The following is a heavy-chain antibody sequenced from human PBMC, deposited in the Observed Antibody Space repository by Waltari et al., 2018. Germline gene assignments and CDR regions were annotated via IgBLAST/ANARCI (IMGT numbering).Heavy chain of an antibody. CDR3: AREHWGSLDF. J-gene: IGHJ4*02. Sequence: EVQLVESGGGFIVPGGSLKLSCAVSGFSVSTNSMSWVRQRPGKGLEWVSFLVDDGTTHYADFAKGRFAISRDNSKNTLYLQMNALRVEDTAVYFCAREHWGSLDFWGQGTLVTVSS. CDR2: LVDDGTT. CDR1: GFSVSTNS. D-gene: IGHD7-27*01. V-gene: IGHV3-53*01.